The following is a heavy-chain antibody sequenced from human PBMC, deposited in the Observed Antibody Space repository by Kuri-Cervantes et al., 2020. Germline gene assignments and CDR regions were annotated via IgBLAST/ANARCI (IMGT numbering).Heavy chain of an antibody. J-gene: IGHJ5*02. Sequence: GESLKISCAASGFTFSSYSMNWVRQAPGKGLEWVSSISSSSSYIYNADSVKGRFTISRDNAKNSLYLQMNSLRAEDTAVYYCAGGPYCGGDCYSGLPWGQGTLVTVSS. CDR1: GFTFSSYS. CDR2: ISSSSSYI. V-gene: IGHV3-21*01. CDR3: AGGPYCGGDCYSGLP. D-gene: IGHD2-21*02.